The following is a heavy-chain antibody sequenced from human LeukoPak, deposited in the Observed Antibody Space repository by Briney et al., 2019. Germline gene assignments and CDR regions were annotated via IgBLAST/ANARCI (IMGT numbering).Heavy chain of an antibody. V-gene: IGHV4-34*01. CDR3: ARGPWVAAAGPGVVDV. J-gene: IGHJ6*04. CDR2: INHSGST. CDR1: GGSFSGYY. Sequence: SEPLSLTCAVYGGSFSGYYWSWIRQPPGKGLEWIGEINHSGSTNYNPSLKSRVTISVDTSKNQFSLKLSSVTAADTAVYYCARGPWVAAAGPGVVDVWGKGTTVTGSS. D-gene: IGHD6-13*01.